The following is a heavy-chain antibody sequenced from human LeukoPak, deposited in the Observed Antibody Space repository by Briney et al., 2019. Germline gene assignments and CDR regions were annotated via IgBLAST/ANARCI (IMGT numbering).Heavy chain of an antibody. CDR1: GYTFTGYY. V-gene: IGHV1-2*02. Sequence: ASVKVSCKASGYTFTGYYMHWVRQAPGQGLEWMGWINPNSGGTNYAQKFQGRVTMTRDTSISTAYMELSRLRSDDTAVYYCARGDYGDYVGFDYWGRGTLVTVSS. D-gene: IGHD4-17*01. J-gene: IGHJ4*02. CDR2: INPNSGGT. CDR3: ARGDYGDYVGFDY.